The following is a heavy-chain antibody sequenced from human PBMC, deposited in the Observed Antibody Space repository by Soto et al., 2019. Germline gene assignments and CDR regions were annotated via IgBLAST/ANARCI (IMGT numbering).Heavy chain of an antibody. J-gene: IGHJ5*02. CDR1: GGTFSNYA. Sequence: QVQLVQSGAEVKKPGSSVKVSCKASGGTFSNYAISWVRQAPGQGLEWMGGIIPLFGTANYAQKFQGRVTITADESTSIVYMELSSLRSEDTALYYCARARGDGYNTGDGFDPWGQGTLVTVSS. D-gene: IGHD5-18*01. CDR2: IIPLFGTA. V-gene: IGHV1-69*12. CDR3: ARARGDGYNTGDGFDP.